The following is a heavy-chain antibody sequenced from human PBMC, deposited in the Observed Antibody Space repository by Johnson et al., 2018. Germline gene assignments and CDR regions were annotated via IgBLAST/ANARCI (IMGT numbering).Heavy chain of an antibody. CDR2: ISGGGDT. J-gene: IGHJ3*02. D-gene: IGHD3-22*01. CDR3: AREKYYASDHDDFDI. Sequence: VQLQESGGDLVQPGGSLRLSCAVSGVTVSGNHMGWVRQAPGKGLEWASVISGGGDTFYADSVKGRFTISRDIAKNMVYLQMNTLRAEDTALYYCAREKYYASDHDDFDIWGQGTMVTVSS. V-gene: IGHV3-66*01. CDR1: GVTVSGNH.